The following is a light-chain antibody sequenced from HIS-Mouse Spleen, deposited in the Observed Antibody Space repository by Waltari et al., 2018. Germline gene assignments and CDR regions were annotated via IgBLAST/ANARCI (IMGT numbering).Light chain of an antibody. CDR2: EGS. CDR1: SSDVGSSNL. J-gene: IGLJ3*02. V-gene: IGLV2-23*01. Sequence: QSALTQPASVSGSPGQSITIPCTGTSSDVGSSNLVSWYQQHPGKAPKLIIYEGSKRPSGVSNRFSGSKSGNTASLTISGLQAEDEADYYCCSYAGSSTWVFGGGTKLTVL. CDR3: CSYAGSSTWV.